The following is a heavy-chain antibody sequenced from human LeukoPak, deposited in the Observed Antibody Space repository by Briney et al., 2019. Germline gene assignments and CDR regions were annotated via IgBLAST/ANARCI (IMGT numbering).Heavy chain of an antibody. CDR2: INWNGVST. D-gene: IGHD3-16*01. CDR1: GFTFDDYG. CDR3: ARDTGETTDY. Sequence: GGSLRLSCAASGFTFDDYGMSWVPQAPGKGLEWVSGINWNGVSTGYADAVKGRFTISRDNAKNSMYLQMKSLRAEDTAFYYCARDTGETTDYWGQGTLVTVSS. J-gene: IGHJ4*02. V-gene: IGHV3-20*04.